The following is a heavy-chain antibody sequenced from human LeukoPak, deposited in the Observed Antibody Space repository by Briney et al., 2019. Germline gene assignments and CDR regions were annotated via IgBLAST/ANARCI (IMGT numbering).Heavy chain of an antibody. J-gene: IGHJ3*02. CDR2: INPSGGST. Sequence: GASVTVSCKASGYTFTSYYMHWVRQAPGQGLEWMGIINPSGGSTSYAQKFQGRVTMTRDTSTSTVYMELSSLRSEDTAVYYCARRGGYYDYVWGSYRDDAFDIWGQGTMVTVSS. D-gene: IGHD3-16*02. CDR1: GYTFTSYY. V-gene: IGHV1-46*01. CDR3: ARRGGYYDYVWGSYRDDAFDI.